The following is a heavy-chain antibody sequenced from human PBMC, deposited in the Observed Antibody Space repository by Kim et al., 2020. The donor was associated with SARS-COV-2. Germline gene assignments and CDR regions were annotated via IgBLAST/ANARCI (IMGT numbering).Heavy chain of an antibody. D-gene: IGHD5-12*01. CDR3: ARGLYSGYDYWFDP. V-gene: IGHV1-3*02. CDR2: SNAGNGNT. CDR1: GYTFTSYA. Sequence: ASVKVSCKASGYTFTSYAMHWVRQAPGQRLEWMGWSNAGNGNTKYSQEFQGRVTITRDTSASTAYMELSSLRSEDMAVYYCARGLYSGYDYWFDPWGQGTLVTVSS. J-gene: IGHJ5*02.